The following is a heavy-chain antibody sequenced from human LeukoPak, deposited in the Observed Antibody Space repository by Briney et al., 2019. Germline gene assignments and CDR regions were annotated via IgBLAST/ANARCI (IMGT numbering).Heavy chain of an antibody. CDR3: AKGGSVQPYYYGMDV. CDR2: LSGSGNNI. Sequence: PGGSLRLSCAASGFIFNKYAMNWVRQAPGKGLEWVSGLSGSGNNIFYAASVRGRFTISRDNSKNTVNLQMISLTAADTAVYFCAKGGSVQPYYYGMDVWGQGTTVIVSS. D-gene: IGHD3-16*01. J-gene: IGHJ6*02. CDR1: GFIFNKYA. V-gene: IGHV3-23*01.